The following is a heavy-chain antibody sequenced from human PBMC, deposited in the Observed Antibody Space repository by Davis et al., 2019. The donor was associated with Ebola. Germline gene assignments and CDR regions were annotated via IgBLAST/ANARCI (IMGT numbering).Heavy chain of an antibody. CDR1: GFSLSTSGVG. CDR2: LYWDDDK. J-gene: IGHJ4*02. CDR3: AHTDSYYYDSSGYYYLDY. V-gene: IGHV2-5*02. Sequence: SGPTLVKPTQTLTLTCTFAGFSLSTSGVGVGWIRQPPGKALEWLALLYWDDDKRYSPSLKSRLIITKDTSKNQVVLTMTNMDPVDTATYYCAHTDSYYYDSSGYYYLDYWGQGTLVTVSS. D-gene: IGHD3-22*01.